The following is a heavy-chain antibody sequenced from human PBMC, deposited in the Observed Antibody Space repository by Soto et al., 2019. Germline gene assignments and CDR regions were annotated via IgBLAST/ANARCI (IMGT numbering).Heavy chain of an antibody. CDR2: IYYSGST. CDR3: ARHVRVRGVIITLDYYYYYMAV. CDR1: SGSISSSNW. D-gene: IGHD3-10*01. J-gene: IGHJ6*03. V-gene: IGHV4-39*01. Sequence: PSETLSLTCAVSSGSISSSNWWSWVRQPPGKGLEWIGSIYYSGSTYYNPSLKSRVTISVDTSKNQFSLKLSSVTAADTAVYYCARHVRVRGVIITLDYYYYYMAVWGKGTTVTVSS.